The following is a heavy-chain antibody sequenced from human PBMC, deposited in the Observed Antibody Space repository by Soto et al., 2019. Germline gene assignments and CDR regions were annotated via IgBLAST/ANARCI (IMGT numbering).Heavy chain of an antibody. V-gene: IGHV3-48*02. D-gene: IGHD6-19*01. J-gene: IGHJ4*02. CDR2: SSPRGDTI. CDR1: GFSLANYP. CDR3: AKGPHTNVGWPYYFES. Sequence: PGGSLRLYCVASGFSLANYPMNWVRQTPGKGLEWISYSSPRGDTIYYADSVEGRFTISRDNARNSLSLHMSSLRDEDSALYYCAKGPHTNVGWPYYFESWGQGVPVTVSS.